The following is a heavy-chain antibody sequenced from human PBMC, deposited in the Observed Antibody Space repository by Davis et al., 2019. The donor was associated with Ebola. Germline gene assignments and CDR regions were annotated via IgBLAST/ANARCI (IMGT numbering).Heavy chain of an antibody. J-gene: IGHJ4*02. CDR1: GFSLSTSGMC. V-gene: IGHV2-70*01. Sequence: SGPTLVNPTQTLTLTCTFSGFSLSTSGMCVNWIRQPPGKALEWLALVDWDDNKYYSTSLKTRLTISKDSSKNQVVLTMTNMDPVDTATYYCARIFIGRSNGFPVSSQEYYFDYWGQGTLVTVSS. CDR3: ARIFIGRSNGFPVSSQEYYFDY. CDR2: VDWDDNK. D-gene: IGHD2-8*01.